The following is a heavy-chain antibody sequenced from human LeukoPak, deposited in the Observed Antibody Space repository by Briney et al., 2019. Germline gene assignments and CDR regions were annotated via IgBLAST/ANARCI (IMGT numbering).Heavy chain of an antibody. V-gene: IGHV3-30-3*01. CDR2: ISYDGSNK. J-gene: IGHJ4*02. CDR3: ARVRGQYSSGWYSY. CDR1: GFTFSSYA. D-gene: IGHD6-19*01. Sequence: GSLRLSCAASGFTFSSYAMHWVRQAPGKGLEWVAVISYDGSNKYYADSVKGRFTISRDNSKNTLYLQMNSLRAEDTAVYYCARVRGQYSSGWYSYWGQGTLVTVSS.